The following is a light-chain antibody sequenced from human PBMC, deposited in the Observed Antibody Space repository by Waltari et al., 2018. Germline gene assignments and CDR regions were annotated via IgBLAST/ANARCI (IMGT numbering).Light chain of an antibody. CDR2: DAS. V-gene: IGKV1-33*01. J-gene: IGKJ4*01. CDR3: QQYRNVPLT. Sequence: IQMTQAPSSLSASVGDRVTITCQASHDIDKNLNWFQQKPGKAPKVLIFDASTLRTGVPLRFSGSGSGTHFTFTISNLQPEDVATYYCQQYRNVPLTFGGGTKVEIK. CDR1: HDIDKN.